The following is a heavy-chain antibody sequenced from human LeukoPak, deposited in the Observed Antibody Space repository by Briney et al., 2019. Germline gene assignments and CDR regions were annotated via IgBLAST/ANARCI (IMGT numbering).Heavy chain of an antibody. Sequence: GASVKVSCKASGGTFSSYAISWVRQAPGQGLEWMGGIIPIFGTANYAQKFQGRVTITEDESTSTAYMELSSLRSEDTAVYYCASPQEATQLAFDYWGQGTLVTVSS. J-gene: IGHJ4*02. D-gene: IGHD1-1*01. CDR1: GGTFSSYA. V-gene: IGHV1-69*01. CDR3: ASPQEATQLAFDY. CDR2: IIPIFGTA.